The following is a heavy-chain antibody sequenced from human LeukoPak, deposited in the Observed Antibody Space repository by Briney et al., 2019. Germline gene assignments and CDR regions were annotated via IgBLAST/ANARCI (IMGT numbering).Heavy chain of an antibody. CDR2: INPSTTST. D-gene: IGHD6-13*01. CDR3: ARGGGQQLDRPFDY. CDR1: GYTFTSYY. Sequence: ASVKVSCKASGYTFTSYYIHWVRQAPGQGLEWMGIINPSTTSTTYTQKFQGRLTMTRDTSTSTVYMELSSLRYEDTAVYYCARGGGQQLDRPFDYWGQGTLVTVSS. V-gene: IGHV1-46*01. J-gene: IGHJ4*02.